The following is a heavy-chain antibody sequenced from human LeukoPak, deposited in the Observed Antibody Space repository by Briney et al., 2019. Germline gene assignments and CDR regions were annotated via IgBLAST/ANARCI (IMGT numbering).Heavy chain of an antibody. CDR2: ISGSGGST. CDR3: AKTVGATIGGEDYFDY. D-gene: IGHD1-26*01. J-gene: IGHJ4*02. CDR1: GFTFSSYA. Sequence: PGGSLRLSCAASGFTFSSYAMSWVRQAPGKGLEWVSAISGSGGSTYYADSVKGRFTISRDNSKNTLYLQMNSLRAEDTAVYYCAKTVGATIGGEDYFDYWGQGTLVTVS. V-gene: IGHV3-23*01.